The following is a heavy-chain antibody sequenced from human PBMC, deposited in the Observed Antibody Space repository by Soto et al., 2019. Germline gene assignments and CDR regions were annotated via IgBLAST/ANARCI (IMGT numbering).Heavy chain of an antibody. CDR2: IKEDGSDK. V-gene: IGHV3-7*01. CDR1: RFTFSSYW. D-gene: IGHD1-1*01. J-gene: IGHJ6*02. Sequence: DVRLVESGGGLVQPGGSLRLSCAASRFTFSSYWMSWVRQAPGRGLEWVANIKEDGSDKYYADSVKGRFTISRDNAKKSLYVQMNSLRVEDTAVYYCARGSDDNASFGMDVWGQGTTVTVSS. CDR3: ARGSDDNASFGMDV.